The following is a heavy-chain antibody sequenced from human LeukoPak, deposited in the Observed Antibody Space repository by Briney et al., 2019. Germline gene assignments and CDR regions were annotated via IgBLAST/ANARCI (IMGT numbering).Heavy chain of an antibody. CDR1: GGSISSSY. CDR2: IYYSGSS. Sequence: SETLSLTCTVSGGSISSSYWSWIRQPPGKGLEWIGYIYYSGSSNYNPSLKSRVTISVDTSKNQFSLKLSSVTSADTAVYYCARGGSITFGGVLFDYWGQGTLVTVSS. D-gene: IGHD3-16*01. V-gene: IGHV4-59*01. CDR3: ARGGSITFGGVLFDY. J-gene: IGHJ4*02.